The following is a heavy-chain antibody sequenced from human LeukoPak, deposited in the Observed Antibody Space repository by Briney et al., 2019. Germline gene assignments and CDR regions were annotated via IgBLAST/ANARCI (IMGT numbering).Heavy chain of an antibody. D-gene: IGHD2-2*01. CDR3: AKMDCSSSSCYYYYGMDV. CDR1: GGSFSGYY. CDR2: INHSGGT. Sequence: PSETLSLTCAVYGGSFSGYYWSWIRQPPGKGLEWIGEINHSGGTNYNPSLKSRVTISVDTSKNQFSLKLSSVTAADTAVYYCAKMDCSSSSCYYYYGMDVWGQGTTVTVSS. J-gene: IGHJ6*02. V-gene: IGHV4-34*01.